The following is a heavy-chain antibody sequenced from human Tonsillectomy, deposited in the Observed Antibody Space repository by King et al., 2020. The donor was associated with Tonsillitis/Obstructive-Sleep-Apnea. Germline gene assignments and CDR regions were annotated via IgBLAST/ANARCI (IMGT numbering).Heavy chain of an antibody. J-gene: IGHJ3*02. CDR1: GYSFTSYW. CDR2: IDPSDSYT. D-gene: IGHD2-2*01. Sequence: QLVQSGAEVKKPGESLRISCKGSGYSFTSYWISWVRQMPGKGLEWMGRIDPSDSYTNYSPSFQGHVTISADKSISTAYLQWSSLKASDTAMYYCARELGYCSSTSCYRAFDIWGQGTMVTVSS. V-gene: IGHV5-10-1*01. CDR3: ARELGYCSSTSCYRAFDI.